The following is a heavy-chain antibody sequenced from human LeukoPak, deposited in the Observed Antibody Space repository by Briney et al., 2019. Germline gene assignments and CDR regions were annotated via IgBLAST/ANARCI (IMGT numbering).Heavy chain of an antibody. CDR2: ISSSGSTI. D-gene: IGHD2-2*01. CDR3: AREGGLGYCSSTSCGYYGMDV. J-gene: IGHJ6*02. CDR1: GFTFSDYY. V-gene: IGHV3-11*01. Sequence: GGSVTLSCAASGFTFSDYYMRWLRQAPGGGREWVSYISSSGSTIYYADPVKGRFTISRDNAKNSLYLQRISLRAEGTAVYYCAREGGLGYCSSTSCGYYGMDVWGQGTTVTVSS.